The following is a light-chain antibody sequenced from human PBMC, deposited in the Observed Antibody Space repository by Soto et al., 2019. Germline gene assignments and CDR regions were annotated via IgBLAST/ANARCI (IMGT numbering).Light chain of an antibody. CDR1: RSNIGNNA. CDR3: APWDDSLNAGGV. Sequence: QSVLTQPPSASGTPGQRVTISCSGSRSNIGNNAVTWYQQFPGTAPKRLIYNNNQRPSGVPARFSGSKSGTSASLAISGLQPEDEADYYGAPWDDSLNAGGVFGGGTKLAVL. CDR2: NNN. J-gene: IGLJ3*02. V-gene: IGLV1-44*01.